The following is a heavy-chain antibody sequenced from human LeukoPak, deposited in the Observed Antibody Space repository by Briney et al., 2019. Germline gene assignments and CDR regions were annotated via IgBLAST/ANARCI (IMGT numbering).Heavy chain of an antibody. Sequence: SETLSLTCTVSGGSISTRSYYWGWIRQPPGKGLEWIGSIYYSGTTHYNPSLKSRVTISVDTSKNRFSLKLSSATAADTAVYYCATSPIGSKFSFDSWGQGTLITVSS. CDR2: IYYSGTT. D-gene: IGHD6-13*01. J-gene: IGHJ4*02. CDR1: GGSISTRSYY. V-gene: IGHV4-39*01. CDR3: ATSPIGSKFSFDS.